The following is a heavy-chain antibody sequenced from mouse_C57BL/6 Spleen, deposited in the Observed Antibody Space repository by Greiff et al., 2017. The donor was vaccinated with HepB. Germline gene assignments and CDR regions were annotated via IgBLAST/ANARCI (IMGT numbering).Heavy chain of an antibody. D-gene: IGHD4-1*01. J-gene: IGHJ1*03. CDR2: IHPSDSDT. CDR3: AMGLAGTWYFGV. Sequence: QVQLQQPGAELVKPGASVKVSCKASGYTFTSYWMHWVKQRPGQGLEWIGRIHPSDSDTNYNQKFKGKATLTVDKSSNKAYMQLSSLTSEDSAVYYCAMGLAGTWYFGVWGTGTTGTVSS. V-gene: IGHV1-74*01. CDR1: GYTFTSYW.